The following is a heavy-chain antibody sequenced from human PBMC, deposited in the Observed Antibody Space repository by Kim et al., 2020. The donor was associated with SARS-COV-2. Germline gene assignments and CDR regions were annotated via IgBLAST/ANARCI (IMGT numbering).Heavy chain of an antibody. CDR3: ARDNRDWAFDI. V-gene: IGHV1-46*04. CDR1: VYRFTSNK. J-gene: IGHJ3*02. Sequence: ASVKVSCKASVYRFTSNKMHWVRQAPGQGLEWMGIITPSDNYTVYAQDLRGRVTVTSDTSTNTVYMELSSLRSDDTAVYYCARDNRDWAFDIWGQGTMVIVSS. CDR2: ITPSDNYT. D-gene: IGHD2-21*01.